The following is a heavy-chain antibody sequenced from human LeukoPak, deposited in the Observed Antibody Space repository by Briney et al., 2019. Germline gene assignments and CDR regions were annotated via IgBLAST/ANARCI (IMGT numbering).Heavy chain of an antibody. Sequence: GGSLRLSCAASGFTFSSYAMTWVRQVSGKGLEWVSAISGGGGNTYYADSVKGRFTISRVNSKNTLYLQMNSLRAEDTATYYCAKAYSSSWGNWIDYWGQGTLVTVSS. V-gene: IGHV3-23*01. CDR1: GFTFSSYA. CDR3: AKAYSSSWGNWIDY. D-gene: IGHD2-2*01. J-gene: IGHJ4*02. CDR2: ISGGGGNT.